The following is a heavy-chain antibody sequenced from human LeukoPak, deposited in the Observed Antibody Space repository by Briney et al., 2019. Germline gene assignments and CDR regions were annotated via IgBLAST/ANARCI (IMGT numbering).Heavy chain of an antibody. Sequence: SETPSLTCAVYGGSFSGYYWSWIRQPPGKGLEWIGEINHSGSTNYNPSLKSRVTISVDTSKNQFSLKLSSVTAADTAVYYCARGLSGTGFDYWGQGTLVTVSS. CDR2: INHSGST. CDR3: ARGLSGTGFDY. D-gene: IGHD6-19*01. J-gene: IGHJ4*02. V-gene: IGHV4-34*01. CDR1: GGSFSGYY.